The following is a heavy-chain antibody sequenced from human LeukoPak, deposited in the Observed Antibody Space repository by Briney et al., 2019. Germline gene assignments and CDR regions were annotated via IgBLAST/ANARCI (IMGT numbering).Heavy chain of an antibody. V-gene: IGHV3-23*01. J-gene: IGHJ4*02. CDR2: ISGSDGST. Sequence: GGSLRLSCAASGFTFRNYAMSWVRQAPGKGLEWVSTISGSDGSTYYADSVKGRFTISRDNSKNTLYLQMNSLRAEDTAVYYCAKPSYYDYYFDYWGQGTLVTVSS. CDR3: AKPSYYDYYFDY. CDR1: GFTFRNYA. D-gene: IGHD3-22*01.